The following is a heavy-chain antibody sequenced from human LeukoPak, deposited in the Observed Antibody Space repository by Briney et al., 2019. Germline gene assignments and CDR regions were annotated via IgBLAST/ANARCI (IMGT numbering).Heavy chain of an antibody. Sequence: GGSLRLSCAASGFTFSSYRMNWVRRAPGKGLEGGSSISSSSSYIYYADSVKGRFTISRDHAKNSLYLQMNSLRAEDTAVYYCARGTLLAGWFFDYWGQGTLVTVSS. CDR2: ISSSSSYI. V-gene: IGHV3-21*01. D-gene: IGHD6-19*01. CDR3: ARGTLLAGWFFDY. CDR1: GFTFSSYR. J-gene: IGHJ4*02.